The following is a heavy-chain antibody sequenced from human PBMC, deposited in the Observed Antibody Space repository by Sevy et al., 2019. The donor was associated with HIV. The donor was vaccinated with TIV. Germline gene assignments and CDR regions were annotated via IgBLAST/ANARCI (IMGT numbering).Heavy chain of an antibody. D-gene: IGHD3-22*01. V-gene: IGHV3-53*01. CDR3: ARGVREYYDSSGYSLDY. J-gene: IGHJ4*02. CDR1: GFTVSSNY. Sequence: GGSLRLSCAASGFTVSSNYMSWVRQAPGKGLEWVSVIYSGGSTYYADSVKGRFTISRDNSKNTQYLQMNSLRAEDTAVYYCARGVREYYDSSGYSLDYWGQGTLVTVSS. CDR2: IYSGGST.